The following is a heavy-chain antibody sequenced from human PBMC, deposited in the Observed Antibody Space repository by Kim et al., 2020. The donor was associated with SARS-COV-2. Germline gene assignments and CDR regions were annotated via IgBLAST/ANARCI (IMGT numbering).Heavy chain of an antibody. Sequence: PTYAQGFTGRFVFSLDTSVTTAYLQINRLKAEDTAVYYCARSSWSDYFDYWGQGTLVTVSS. CDR2: P. CDR3: ARSSWSDYFDY. J-gene: IGHJ4*02. D-gene: IGHD6-13*01. V-gene: IGHV7-4-1*02.